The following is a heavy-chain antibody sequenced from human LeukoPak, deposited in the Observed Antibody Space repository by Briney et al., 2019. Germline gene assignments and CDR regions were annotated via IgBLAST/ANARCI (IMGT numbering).Heavy chain of an antibody. D-gene: IGHD1-1*01. V-gene: IGHV4-39*07. CDR1: GGSISSSSYY. CDR2: IYYSGST. CDR3: ARTLEPRYYYYYGMDV. J-gene: IGHJ6*02. Sequence: SETLSLTCTVSGGSISSSSYYWGWIRQPPGKGLEWIGSIYYSGSTYYNPSLKSRVTISVDTSKNQSSLKLSSVTAADTAVYYCARTLEPRYYYYYGMDVWGQGTTVTVSS.